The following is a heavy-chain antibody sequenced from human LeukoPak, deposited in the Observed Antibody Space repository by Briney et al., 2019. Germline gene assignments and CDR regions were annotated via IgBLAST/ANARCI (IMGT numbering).Heavy chain of an antibody. CDR3: ARDSGTYYYDSSGYPEYFQH. D-gene: IGHD3-22*01. Sequence: GASVKVSCKTSGYTFTNYGISWVRQAPGQGLEWMGWINPNSGGTNYAQKFQGRVTMTRDTSISTAYMEPSRLRSDDTAVYYCARDSGTYYYDSSGYPEYFQHWGQGTLVTVSS. J-gene: IGHJ1*01. CDR2: INPNSGGT. CDR1: GYTFTNYG. V-gene: IGHV1-2*02.